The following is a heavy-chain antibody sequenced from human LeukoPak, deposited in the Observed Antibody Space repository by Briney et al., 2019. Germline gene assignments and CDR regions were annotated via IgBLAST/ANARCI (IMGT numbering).Heavy chain of an antibody. V-gene: IGHV3-30-3*01. D-gene: IGHD2-2*01. CDR1: GFTFSSYA. CDR3: ARAGPSTAMYFDY. J-gene: IGHJ4*02. Sequence: GGPLRLSCAASGFTFSSYAMHWVRQAPGKGLEWVAVISYDGSNKYYADSVKGRFTISRDNSKNTLYLQMNSLRAEDTAVYYCARAGPSTAMYFDYWGQGTLVTVSS. CDR2: ISYDGSNK.